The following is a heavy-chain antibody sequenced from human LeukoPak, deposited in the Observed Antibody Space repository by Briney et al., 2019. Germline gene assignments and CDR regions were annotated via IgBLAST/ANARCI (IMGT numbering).Heavy chain of an antibody. D-gene: IGHD3-3*01. CDR1: GFTFSSYA. CDR2: ISGSGGST. Sequence: GGSLRLSCAASGFTFSSYAMSWVRQAPGKGLEWVSAISGSGGSTYYADSVKGRFTISRDNSKNTLYLQMNSLRAEDTAVYYCAKDQVSGRTRRGIWSGTSDYWGQGTLVTVSS. V-gene: IGHV3-23*01. CDR3: AKDQVSGRTRRGIWSGTSDY. J-gene: IGHJ4*02.